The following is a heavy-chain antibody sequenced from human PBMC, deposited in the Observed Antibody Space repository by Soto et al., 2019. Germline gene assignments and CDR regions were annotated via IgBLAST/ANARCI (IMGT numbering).Heavy chain of an antibody. CDR3: ARASSLQDYYDGMDV. J-gene: IGHJ6*02. CDR2: INAGNGNT. CDR1: GYTFTSYA. D-gene: IGHD4-4*01. V-gene: IGHV1-3*01. Sequence: QVQLVQSGAEVKKPGASVKVSCKASGYTFTSYAMHWVRQAPGQRLEWMGWINAGNGNTKYSQKFQGRVTITRDTSASTAYMELSSLRSEYTAVYYCARASSLQDYYDGMDVWGQGTTVTVSS.